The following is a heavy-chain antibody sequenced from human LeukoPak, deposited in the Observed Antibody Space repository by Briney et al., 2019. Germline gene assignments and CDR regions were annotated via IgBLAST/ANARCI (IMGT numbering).Heavy chain of an antibody. Sequence: GASVKVSCKASGYTFTGYYMHWVRQAPGQGLAWMGWINPNSGGTNYAQKFQGRVTMTRDTSISTAYMELSRLRSDDTAVYYCARGPERGYDFRIDYWGQGTLVTVSS. CDR3: ARGPERGYDFRIDY. V-gene: IGHV1-2*02. CDR2: INPNSGGT. D-gene: IGHD3-3*01. J-gene: IGHJ4*02. CDR1: GYTFTGYY.